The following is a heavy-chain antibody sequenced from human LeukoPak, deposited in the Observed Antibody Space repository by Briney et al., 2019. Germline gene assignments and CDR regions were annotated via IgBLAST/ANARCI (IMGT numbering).Heavy chain of an antibody. CDR2: IYYSGST. V-gene: IGHV4-39*07. CDR3: ARVREVPAASNWFDP. CDR1: GGSISSSSYY. Sequence: PSETLSLTCTVSGGSISSSSYYWGWIRQPPGKGLEWIGSIYYSGSTNYNPSLKSRVTMSVDTSKNQFSLKLSSVTAADTAVYYCARVREVPAASNWFDPWGQGTLVTVSS. D-gene: IGHD2-2*01. J-gene: IGHJ5*02.